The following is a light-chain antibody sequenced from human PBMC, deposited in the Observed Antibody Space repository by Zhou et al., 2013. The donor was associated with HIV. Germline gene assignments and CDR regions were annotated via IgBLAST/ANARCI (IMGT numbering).Light chain of an antibody. CDR1: QGIRNF. J-gene: IGKJ4*01. V-gene: IGKV1-39*01. CDR2: AAS. CDR3: QQSYTTPET. Sequence: DIQMTQSPSSLSASVGDRVTITCRASQGIRNFLAWYQQKPGKAPMLLIYAASSLQSGVPSSFSGSGSGTDFTLTISGLQPEDFANYYCQQSYTTPETFGGGTKVEIK.